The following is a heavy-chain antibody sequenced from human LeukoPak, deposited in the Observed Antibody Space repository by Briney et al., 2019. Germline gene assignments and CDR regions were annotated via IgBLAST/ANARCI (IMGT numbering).Heavy chain of an antibody. D-gene: IGHD5-18*01. V-gene: IGHV4-34*03. CDR3: RIRGYSYVLDY. Sequence: KPSETLSLTCAVYGGSFSGYYWTWIRQPPGKGLEWIGEIHYSGSATYNPSLKSRVTISVDTSKNQFSLKMNSVTTADTAVYYCRIRGYSYVLDYWGQGTLVTVSS. CDR1: GGSFSGYY. CDR2: IHYSGSA. J-gene: IGHJ4*02.